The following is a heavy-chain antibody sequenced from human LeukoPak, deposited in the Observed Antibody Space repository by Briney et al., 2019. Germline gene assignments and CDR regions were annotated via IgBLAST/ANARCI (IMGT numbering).Heavy chain of an antibody. V-gene: IGHV4-59*01. CDR2: IYYSGST. CDR1: GGSISSYY. Sequence: PSETLSLTCTVSGGSISSYYWSWIRQPPGKGLEWIGYIYYSGSTNYNPSLKSRVTISVDTSKNQFSLKLSSVTAADTAVYYCARDTAGSDYYDSSGYHAFDIWGQGTMVTVSS. D-gene: IGHD3-22*01. J-gene: IGHJ3*02. CDR3: ARDTAGSDYYDSSGYHAFDI.